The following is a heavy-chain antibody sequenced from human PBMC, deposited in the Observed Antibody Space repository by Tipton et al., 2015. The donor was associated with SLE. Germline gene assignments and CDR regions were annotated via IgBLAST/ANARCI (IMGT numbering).Heavy chain of an antibody. V-gene: IGHV4-39*01. CDR1: GGSISSSSYY. J-gene: IGHJ3*02. CDR3: ARPMVQGDVDAFDI. CDR2: IYYSGTT. D-gene: IGHD3-10*01. Sequence: TLSLTCTVSGGSISSSSYYWGWIRQPPGKGLEWFGSIYYSGTTYYNLSLKSGVTISVDTSKNQISLKLSSVTAADTAVYYCARPMVQGDVDAFDIWGQGTMVTVSS.